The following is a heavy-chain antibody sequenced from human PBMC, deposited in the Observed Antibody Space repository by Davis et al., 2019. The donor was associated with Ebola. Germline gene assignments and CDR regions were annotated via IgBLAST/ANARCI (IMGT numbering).Heavy chain of an antibody. J-gene: IGHJ6*04. CDR1: GFTFSSYG. V-gene: IGHV3-33*01. CDR3: ARDGCSSTSCLYYYYGMDV. D-gene: IGHD2-2*01. Sequence: PGGSLRLSCAASGFTFSSYGMHWVRQAPGKGLEWVAVIWYDGSNKYYADSVKGRFTISRDNSKNTLYLQMNSLRAEDTAVYYCARDGCSSTSCLYYYYGMDVWGKGTTVTVSS. CDR2: IWYDGSNK.